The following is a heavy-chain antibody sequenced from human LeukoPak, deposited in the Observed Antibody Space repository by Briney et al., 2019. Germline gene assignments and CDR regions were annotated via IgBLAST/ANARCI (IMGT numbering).Heavy chain of an antibody. CDR1: GYTLTELS. V-gene: IGHV1-24*01. J-gene: IGHJ4*02. D-gene: IGHD3-9*01. CDR2: FDPEDGET. Sequence: GASVKVSCKVSGYTLTELSMHWVRQAPGKGLEWMGGFDPEDGETIYAQKFQGRVTMTEDTSTDTAYMELSSLRSEDTAVYYCATVDDYDILTGYYSGNYFDYWGQGTLVTVSS. CDR3: ATVDDYDILTGYYSGNYFDY.